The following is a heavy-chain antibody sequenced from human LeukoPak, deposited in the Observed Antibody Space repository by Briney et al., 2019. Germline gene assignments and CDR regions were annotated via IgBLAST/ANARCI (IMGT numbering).Heavy chain of an antibody. Sequence: PSETLSLTCTVSGGSISSYYWSWIRQPPGKGLEWIGYIYYSGSTNYNPSLKSRVTISVDTSKNQFSLKLSSVTAADTAVYYCARVSFSSSWYYYYYYMDVWGKGTTVTISS. CDR1: GGSISSYY. J-gene: IGHJ6*03. CDR3: ARVSFSSSWYYYYYYMDV. D-gene: IGHD6-13*01. CDR2: IYYSGST. V-gene: IGHV4-59*01.